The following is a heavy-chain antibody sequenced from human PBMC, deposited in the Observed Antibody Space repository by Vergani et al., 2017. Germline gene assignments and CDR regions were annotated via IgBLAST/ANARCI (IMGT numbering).Heavy chain of an antibody. Sequence: QVQLVQSGAEVKKPGSSVRVSCKTSGGAFSTYAINWVRQAPGQGLEWMGAIIPNFSPARSAQKFQGRVTITADESTRTVYMELNSLRSDDSAVYYWARDRMGVRFRQPHYYGMDVWGQGTTVTVSS. V-gene: IGHV1-69*12. CDR3: ARDRMGVRFRQPHYYGMDV. J-gene: IGHJ6*02. D-gene: IGHD1-14*01. CDR2: IIPNFSPA. CDR1: GGAFSTYA.